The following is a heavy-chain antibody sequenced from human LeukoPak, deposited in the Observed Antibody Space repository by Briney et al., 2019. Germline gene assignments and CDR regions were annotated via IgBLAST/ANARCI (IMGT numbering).Heavy chain of an antibody. Sequence: GGSLRLSCSASGFTFSSSAMSWVRQAPGKGLEWVSAIGTSGDRTFYADSVKGRFTISRDNSKNTLYLQMNSLRAGDTAVYYCARDRPYFDYWGQGTLVTVSS. CDR3: ARDRPYFDY. CDR1: GFTFSSSA. CDR2: IGTSGDRT. J-gene: IGHJ4*02. V-gene: IGHV3-23*01.